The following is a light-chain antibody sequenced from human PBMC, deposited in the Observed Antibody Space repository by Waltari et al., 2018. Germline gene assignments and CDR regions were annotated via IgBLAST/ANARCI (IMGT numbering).Light chain of an antibody. J-gene: IGLJ2*01. CDR1: SSNLGRNN. CDR3: ATWDDSLNGL. CDR2: STK. V-gene: IGLV1-44*01. Sequence: QPVLTQPPSASGTPGQRVTSPCSGSSSNLGRNNVKWDQKVPRTAPKLLMYSTKQRPSGVPDRSSVSKSGTAASLSISGLQSEDEAEYYCATWDDSLNGLFGGGTKLTVL.